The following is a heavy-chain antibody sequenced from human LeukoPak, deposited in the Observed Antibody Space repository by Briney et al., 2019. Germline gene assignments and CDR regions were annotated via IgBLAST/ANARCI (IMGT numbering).Heavy chain of an antibody. J-gene: IGHJ2*01. V-gene: IGHV4-34*01. D-gene: IGHD3-22*01. CDR2: INHSGST. CDR3: ARKGTMIPRAHFGL. CDR1: GGSFSGYY. Sequence: SETLSLTCAVYGGSFSGYYWSWIRQAPGKGLEWIGEINHSGSTNYNPSLKSRVTISVDTSKNQFSLKLSSVTAADTAVYYCARKGTMIPRAHFGLWGRGTLVTVSS.